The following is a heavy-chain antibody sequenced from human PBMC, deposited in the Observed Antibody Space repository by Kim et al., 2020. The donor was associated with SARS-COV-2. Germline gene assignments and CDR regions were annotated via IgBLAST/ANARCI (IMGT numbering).Heavy chain of an antibody. J-gene: IGHJ6*02. CDR3: AREEGRIHYDFWSGYYLRSGYGMDV. Sequence: ASVKVSCKASGYTFTSYGISWVRQAPGQGLEWMGWISAYNGNTNYAQKLQGRVTMTTDTSTSTAYMELRSLRSDDTAVYYCAREEGRIHYDFWSGYYLRSGYGMDVWGQGTTVTVSS. V-gene: IGHV1-18*01. CDR1: GYTFTSYG. D-gene: IGHD3-3*01. CDR2: ISAYNGNT.